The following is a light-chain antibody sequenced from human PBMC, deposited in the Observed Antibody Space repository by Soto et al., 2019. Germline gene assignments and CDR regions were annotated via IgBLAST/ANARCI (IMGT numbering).Light chain of an antibody. CDR1: QGISTY. CDR2: SAS. V-gene: IGKV1-16*01. J-gene: IGKJ1*01. CDR3: QEYYRYPWM. Sequence: DIQMTQSPSSLSASVGDRVTITCRASQGISTYLGWYQQKPGKVPKSLIYSASSLQSGVPSRFSASGSGTEFTFTISDMQPHDFANYYYQEYYRYPWMFGQGTKVEIK.